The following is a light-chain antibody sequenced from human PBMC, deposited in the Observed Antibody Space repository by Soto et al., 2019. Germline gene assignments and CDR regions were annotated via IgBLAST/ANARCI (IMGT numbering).Light chain of an antibody. CDR3: CSYAGSYSFDVI. V-gene: IGLV2-11*01. Sequence: QSALTQPRSVSGSPGQSVTISCTGTSSDVGGYNYVSWYQHHPGKAPKLMIHDVTKRPSGVPDRFSGSKSGNRASLTISGLQAEDEADYYCCSYAGSYSFDVIFGGGTKLTVL. J-gene: IGLJ2*01. CDR2: DVT. CDR1: SSDVGGYNY.